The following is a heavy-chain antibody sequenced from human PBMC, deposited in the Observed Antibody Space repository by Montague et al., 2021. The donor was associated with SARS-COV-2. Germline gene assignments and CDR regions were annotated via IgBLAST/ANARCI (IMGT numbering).Heavy chain of an antibody. V-gene: IGHV4-61*02. CDR2: IYTSGST. J-gene: IGHJ6*02. CDR1: GGSISSGSYY. Sequence: TLSLTCTVSGGSISSGSYYWTWIRQPAGKGLEWIGRIYTSGSTNYNPPLKSRVTISVDRSKNQFSLKLSSVTAADTAVYYCAGEDDSGSYWLRGMDVWGQGTTVTVSS. CDR3: AGEDDSGSYWLRGMDV. D-gene: IGHD1-26*01.